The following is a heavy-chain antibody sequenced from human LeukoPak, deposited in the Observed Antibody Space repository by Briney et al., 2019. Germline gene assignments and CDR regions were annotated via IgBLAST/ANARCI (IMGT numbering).Heavy chain of an antibody. D-gene: IGHD3-22*01. CDR3: AKTPPSYYYDSSGYPFDY. V-gene: IGHV3-23*01. Sequence: PGGSLRLSCVASGFTFSSYAMSWVRQAPGKGLEWVSAISGSGGSTYYADSVKGRFTISRDNSKNTLYLQMNSLRAEDTAVYYCAKTPPSYYYDSSGYPFDYWGQGTLVTVSS. CDR1: GFTFSSYA. J-gene: IGHJ4*02. CDR2: ISGSGGST.